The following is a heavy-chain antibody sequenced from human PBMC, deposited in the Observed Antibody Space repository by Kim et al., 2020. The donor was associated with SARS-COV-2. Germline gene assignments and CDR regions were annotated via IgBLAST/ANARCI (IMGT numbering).Heavy chain of an antibody. D-gene: IGHD5-18*01. J-gene: IGHJ6*02. Sequence: GGSLRLSCAASGFTFSDHYMDWVRQAPGKGLEWVGRTRNKANSYTTEYAASVKGRFTISRDDSKNSLYLQMNSLKTEDTAVYYCARGGVDTAMALDVWGQGTTVTVSS. V-gene: IGHV3-72*01. CDR3: ARGGVDTAMALDV. CDR2: TRNKANSYTT. CDR1: GFTFSDHY.